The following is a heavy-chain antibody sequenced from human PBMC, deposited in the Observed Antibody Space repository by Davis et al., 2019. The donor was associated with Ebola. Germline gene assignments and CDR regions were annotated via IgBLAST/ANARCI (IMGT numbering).Heavy chain of an antibody. Sequence: AASVKVSCKASGGTFSSYAISWVRQAPGQGLEWMGGIIPIFGTANYAQKFQGRVTITADKSTSTAYMELSSLRSEDTAVYYCARADSSGWYIRFDYWGQGTLVTVSS. D-gene: IGHD6-19*01. CDR2: IIPIFGTA. CDR1: GGTFSSYA. CDR3: ARADSSGWYIRFDY. J-gene: IGHJ4*02. V-gene: IGHV1-69*06.